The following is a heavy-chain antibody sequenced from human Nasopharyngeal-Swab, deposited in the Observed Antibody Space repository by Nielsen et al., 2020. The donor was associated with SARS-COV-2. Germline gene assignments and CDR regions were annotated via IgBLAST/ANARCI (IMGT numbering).Heavy chain of an antibody. CDR2: ISSCGSTI. Sequence: GESLKISCAASGFTFSSYEMNWVRQAPGKGLEWVSYISSCGSTIYYADSVKGRFTISRDNAKNSLYLQMNSLRAEDTAVYYCARGWGIAARSGWFDPWGQGTLVTVSS. CDR3: ARGWGIAARSGWFDP. CDR1: GFTFSSYE. J-gene: IGHJ5*02. D-gene: IGHD6-6*01. V-gene: IGHV3-48*03.